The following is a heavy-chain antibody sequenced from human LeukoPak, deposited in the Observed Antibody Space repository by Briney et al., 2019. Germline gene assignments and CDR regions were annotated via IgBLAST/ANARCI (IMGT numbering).Heavy chain of an antibody. CDR1: GFTFTSSD. CDR2: ITRSGSNL. V-gene: IGHV3-21*01. D-gene: IGHD6-13*01. CDR3: TTVLSSNRYNLCDY. J-gene: IGHJ4*02. Sequence: GGSLTLSCVASGFTFTSSDFNWIRPAPGKGLGWLSTITRSGSNLYYAESVKGRFTTSRDDAKDSVYLQMNSLGAEDPAVYYCTTVLSSNRYNLCDYWGEGTLVTVSS.